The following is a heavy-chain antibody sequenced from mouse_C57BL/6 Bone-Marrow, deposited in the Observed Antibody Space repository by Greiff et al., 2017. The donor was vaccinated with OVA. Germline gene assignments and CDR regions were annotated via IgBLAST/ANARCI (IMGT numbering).Heavy chain of an antibody. Sequence: QVQLQQSGAELAKPRASVKLSCKASGYTFTSYWMHWVKQTPGPGLEWIGYINPSSGYTKYNQKFKDKATLTADKSSSPAYTQLGSVTYEDGAVYYCAREGCAMDYWGQGTSVTVSA. D-gene: IGHD3-2*02. CDR2: INPSSGYT. CDR3: AREGCAMDY. V-gene: IGHV1-7*01. CDR1: GYTFTSYW. J-gene: IGHJ4*01.